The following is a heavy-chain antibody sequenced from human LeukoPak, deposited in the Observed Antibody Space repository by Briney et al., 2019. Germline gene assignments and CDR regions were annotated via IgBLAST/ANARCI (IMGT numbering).Heavy chain of an antibody. J-gene: IGHJ3*01. V-gene: IGHV4-34*01. CDR1: GGSFSGYY. CDR3: ARLSAAVHLGAFDL. Sequence: SETLSLTCAVYGGSFSGYYWSWIRQPPGKGLEWIGEINHSGSTNYNPSLKSRVTISVDKPKNHFSLRLTSVTAADTAVYYCARLSAAVHLGAFDLWGQGTMVTVSS. CDR2: INHSGST. D-gene: IGHD3-3*01.